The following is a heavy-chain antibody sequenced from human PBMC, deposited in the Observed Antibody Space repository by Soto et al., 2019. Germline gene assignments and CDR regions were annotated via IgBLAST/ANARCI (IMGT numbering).Heavy chain of an antibody. CDR2: IYSDGYT. CDR1: GFTVSNNY. D-gene: IGHD2-2*01. J-gene: IGHJ4*02. Sequence: GGSLRLSCAASGFTVSNNYMTWVRQAPGKGLDGVSVIYSDGYTYYADSVKGRFTISRDNSKNTLYLQMNSLRAEDSAVYYCARDEFYCSSTICFHYWGQGTLVTSPQ. V-gene: IGHV3-66*01. CDR3: ARDEFYCSSTICFHY.